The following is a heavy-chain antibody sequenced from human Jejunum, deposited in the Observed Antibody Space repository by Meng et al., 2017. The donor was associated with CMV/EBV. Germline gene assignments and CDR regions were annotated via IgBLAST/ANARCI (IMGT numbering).Heavy chain of an antibody. V-gene: IGHV7-4-1*02. Sequence: SCKASGYTFNRYAITWVRQAPGQGLEWMGWINMSTGKPSYAQGFTGRFVFSLDTSVTTAYLQISSLKAEDTAVYYCARDSLTATFDSWGQGTLVTVSS. J-gene: IGHJ5*01. CDR3: ARDSLTATFDS. CDR2: INMSTGKP. D-gene: IGHD2-21*02. CDR1: GYTFNRYA.